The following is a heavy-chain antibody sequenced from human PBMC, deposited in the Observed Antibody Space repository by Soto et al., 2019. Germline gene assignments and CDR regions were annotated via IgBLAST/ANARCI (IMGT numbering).Heavy chain of an antibody. V-gene: IGHV4-59*13. J-gene: IGHJ5*02. D-gene: IGHD3-10*01. CDR2: ISYTGST. Sequence: QVQLQESGPGLVKPSETLSLTCTVSGDSISSYYWSWIRQPPGKGLEWVGYISYTGSTIYNPSLESRATISLDTSKNQVSLSLNSVTVEDTAVYYCASVGELPVWFDPWGRGTLVTGSS. CDR1: GDSISSYY. CDR3: ASVGELPVWFDP.